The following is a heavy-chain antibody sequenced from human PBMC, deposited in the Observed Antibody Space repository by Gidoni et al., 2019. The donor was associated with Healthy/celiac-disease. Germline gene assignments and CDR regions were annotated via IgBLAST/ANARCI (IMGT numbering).Heavy chain of an antibody. CDR3: AKDPWPITMVRGGMDDP. Sequence: EVQLLESGGGLVQPGGSLRLSCAASGFTFSSYAMSWVRQAPGKGLEWVSAISGSGGSTYYADSVKGRFTISRDNSKNTLYLQMNSLRAEDTAVYYCAKDPWPITMVRGGMDDPWGQGTLVTVSS. D-gene: IGHD3-10*01. CDR1: GFTFSSYA. J-gene: IGHJ5*02. V-gene: IGHV3-23*01. CDR2: ISGSGGST.